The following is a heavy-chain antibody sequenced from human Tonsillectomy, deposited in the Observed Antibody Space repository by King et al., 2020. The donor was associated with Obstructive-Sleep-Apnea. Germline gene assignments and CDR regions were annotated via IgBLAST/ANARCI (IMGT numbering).Heavy chain of an antibody. D-gene: IGHD5-12*01. Sequence: VQLQESGPGLVKPSETLSLTCTVSGGSISDYYWSWIRQPPGKGLEWIGYMYYSGNTNFNPSLKIRVTISADTSEIQFSLRRSSVTAADTAVYYCARHRGVEDYGGYGDYFDYWGQGTLVTVSS. J-gene: IGHJ4*02. V-gene: IGHV4-59*08. CDR3: ARHRGVEDYGGYGDYFDY. CDR2: MYYSGNT. CDR1: GGSISDYY.